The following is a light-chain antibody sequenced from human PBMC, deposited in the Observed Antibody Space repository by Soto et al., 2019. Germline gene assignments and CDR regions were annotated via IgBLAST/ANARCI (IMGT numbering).Light chain of an antibody. V-gene: IGKV1-39*01. CDR1: QSISSY. Sequence: IQMTQSPSSLSASVGDRVTITCRASQSISSYLNWYQQKPGKAPKLLIYAASSLQSEVQSRFSGSGSGTEFTLTISSLQHDDFATYYCQQYNGLITFDQGTRLEIK. CDR2: AAS. CDR3: QQYNGLIT. J-gene: IGKJ5*01.